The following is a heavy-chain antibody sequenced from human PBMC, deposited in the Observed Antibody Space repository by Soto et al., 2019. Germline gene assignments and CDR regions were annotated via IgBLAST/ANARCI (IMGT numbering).Heavy chain of an antibody. CDR2: IYDSGFT. D-gene: IGHD3-22*01. CDR3: ARDRAYYDSNGFYLDY. CDR1: GDCIRNYY. V-gene: IGHV4-59*01. Sequence: LETLSLTCTLSGDCIRNYYWSWIRQPPGKGLEWIGYIYDSGFTNYNPSLKSRVTISADTSKNQFSLKLTSVTAADTAVYYCARDRAYYDSNGFYLDYWGQGTLVTVSS. J-gene: IGHJ4*02.